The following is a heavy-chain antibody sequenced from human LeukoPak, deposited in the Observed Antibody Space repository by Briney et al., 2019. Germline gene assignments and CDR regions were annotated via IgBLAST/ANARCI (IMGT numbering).Heavy chain of an antibody. Sequence: GGSLRLSCAASGFTFSSYWMHWVRQAPGKGLMWMSHINTYGSGTRYADSVKGRFTISRDNAKNRLYLQMNSLRAEDTAVYYCVRDIAAADDYWGPGIVVTVSS. D-gene: IGHD6-13*01. V-gene: IGHV3-74*01. CDR2: INTYGSGT. CDR3: VRDIAAADDY. J-gene: IGHJ4*02. CDR1: GFTFSSYW.